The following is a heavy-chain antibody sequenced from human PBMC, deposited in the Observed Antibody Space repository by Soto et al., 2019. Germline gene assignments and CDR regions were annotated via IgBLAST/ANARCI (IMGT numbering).Heavy chain of an antibody. V-gene: IGHV4-34*01. CDR1: GGSFSGYH. J-gene: IGHJ4*02. CDR3: ASRPFLSSGWPNDY. CDR2: INHSGST. D-gene: IGHD6-19*01. Sequence: QVQLQQWGAGLLKPSETLSLTCAVYGGSFSGYHWSWIRQPPGKGLEWIGEINHSGSTNYNPSLKSRVTISVDTSKNQFSLKLSSVTAADTAVYYCASRPFLSSGWPNDYWGQGTLVTVSS.